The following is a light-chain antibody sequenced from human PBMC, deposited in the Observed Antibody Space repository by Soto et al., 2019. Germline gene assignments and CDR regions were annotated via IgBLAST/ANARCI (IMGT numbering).Light chain of an antibody. CDR1: QSVRSN. CDR3: QQYGSSPIT. J-gene: IGKJ5*01. CDR2: GAS. Sequence: EIVMTQSPATLSVSPGERATLSCRASQSVRSNLAWYQQKPGQAPRLLIYGASSRATGIPDRFSGSGSGTDFTLTISRLEPEDFAVYYCQQYGSSPITFGQGKRLEIK. V-gene: IGKV3-20*01.